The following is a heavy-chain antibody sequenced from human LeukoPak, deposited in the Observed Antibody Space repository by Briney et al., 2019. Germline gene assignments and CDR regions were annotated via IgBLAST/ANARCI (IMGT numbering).Heavy chain of an antibody. CDR2: ISSSGGTI. D-gene: IGHD3-16*01. CDR3: ARGGNWFDP. V-gene: IGHV3-48*03. CDR1: GFTFSSYE. J-gene: IGHJ5*02. Sequence: PGGSLRLSCAASGFTFSSYEMNGVRQAPGKGLECVSYISSSGGTISYADSVKGRFTISRDNAKNALYLQMNSLRAEDTANYYCARGGNWFDPWGQGTLVTVSS.